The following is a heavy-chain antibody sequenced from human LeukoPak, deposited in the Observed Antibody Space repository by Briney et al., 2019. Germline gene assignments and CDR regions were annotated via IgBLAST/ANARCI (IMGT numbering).Heavy chain of an antibody. V-gene: IGHV1-69*13. D-gene: IGHD3-10*01. Sequence: ASVKVSCKASGGTFSSYAISWVRQAAGQGLEWMGGITPIFGTANYAQKFQGRVTITADESTSTAYMELSSLRSEDTAVYYCATGGITMVRGVLDYWGQGTLVTVSS. J-gene: IGHJ4*02. CDR1: GGTFSSYA. CDR2: ITPIFGTA. CDR3: ATGGITMVRGVLDY.